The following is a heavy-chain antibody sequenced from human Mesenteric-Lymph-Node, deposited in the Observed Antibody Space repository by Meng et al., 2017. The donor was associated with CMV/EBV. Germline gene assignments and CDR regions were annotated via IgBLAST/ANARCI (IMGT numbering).Heavy chain of an antibody. CDR2: ISAYNGNT. Sequence: ASVKVSCKASGYTFTSYGISWVRQAPGQGLEWMGWISAYNGNTNYAQKLQGRVTMTTDTSTSTAYMELRSLRSDDTAVYYCAKDPTYYYGSGSYYTLENYYYYYGMDVWGQGTTVTVSS. V-gene: IGHV1-18*01. J-gene: IGHJ6*02. CDR3: AKDPTYYYGSGSYYTLENYYYYYGMDV. D-gene: IGHD3-10*01. CDR1: GYTFTSYG.